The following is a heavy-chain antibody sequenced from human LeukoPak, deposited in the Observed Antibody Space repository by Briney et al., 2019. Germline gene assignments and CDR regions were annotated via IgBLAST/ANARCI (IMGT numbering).Heavy chain of an antibody. CDR3: AREITVYCSSTSCSYFDY. V-gene: IGHV1-18*04. D-gene: IGHD2-2*01. Sequence: GASVKVSCKVSGYTFTGYYMHWVRQAPGQGLEWMGWISAYNGNTNYAQKLQGRVTMTTDTSTSTAYMELRSLRSDDTAVYYCAREITVYCSSTSCSYFDYWGQGTLVTVSS. CDR1: GYTFTGYY. J-gene: IGHJ4*02. CDR2: ISAYNGNT.